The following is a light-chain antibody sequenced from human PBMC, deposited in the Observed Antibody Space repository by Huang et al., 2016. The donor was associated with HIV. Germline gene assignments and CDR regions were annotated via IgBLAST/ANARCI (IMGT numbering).Light chain of an antibody. Sequence: DIVMTQSPDSLAVSLGERATINRKSSQTVLYNSNNKNYLAWYQQKPGQPPKLLIYWASTRESGVPDRFSGSGSGTDFTLTISSLQAEDVAVYYCQQYYRSPRTFGPGTKVDIK. CDR1: QTVLYNSNNKNY. V-gene: IGKV4-1*01. CDR3: QQYYRSPRT. J-gene: IGKJ3*01. CDR2: WAS.